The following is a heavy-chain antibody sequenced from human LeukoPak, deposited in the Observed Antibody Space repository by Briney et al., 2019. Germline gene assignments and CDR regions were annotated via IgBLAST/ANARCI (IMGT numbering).Heavy chain of an antibody. CDR1: GGSISSYY. V-gene: IGHV4-4*07. CDR2: IYTSGST. Sequence: SETLSLTCTVSGGSISSYYWSWIRQPAGKGLEWIGRIYTSGSTNYNPSLKSRVTISVDTSKNQFSLKLSSVTAADTAVYYCARYYYDSSGSDAFDIWGQGTMVTVSS. J-gene: IGHJ3*02. CDR3: ARYYYDSSGSDAFDI. D-gene: IGHD3-22*01.